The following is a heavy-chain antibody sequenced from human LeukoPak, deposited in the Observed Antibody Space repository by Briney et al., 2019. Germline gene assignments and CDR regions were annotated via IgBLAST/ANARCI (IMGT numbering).Heavy chain of an antibody. J-gene: IGHJ5*02. V-gene: IGHV4-59*08. D-gene: IGHD2-21*02. Sequence: PSETLSLTCTVSGGSISSYYWSWIRQPPGKGLEWIGYIYYSGSTNYNPSLKSRVTISVDTSKNQFSLKLSSVTAAYTAVYYCARGVVTLNWFDPWGQGTLVTVSS. CDR2: IYYSGST. CDR3: ARGVVTLNWFDP. CDR1: GGSISSYY.